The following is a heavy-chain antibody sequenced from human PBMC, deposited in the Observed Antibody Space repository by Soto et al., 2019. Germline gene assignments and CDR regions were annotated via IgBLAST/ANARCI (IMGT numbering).Heavy chain of an antibody. V-gene: IGHV3-30-3*01. CDR1: GFTFSSYA. J-gene: IGHJ4*02. Sequence: GGSLRLSCAASGFTFSSYAMHWVRQAPGKGLEWVAVISYDGSNKYYADSVKGRFTISRDNSKNTLYLQMNSLRAEDTAVYYCARDQVRLSALYYFDYWGQGTLVTVSS. CDR2: ISYDGSNK. CDR3: ARDQVRLSALYYFDY.